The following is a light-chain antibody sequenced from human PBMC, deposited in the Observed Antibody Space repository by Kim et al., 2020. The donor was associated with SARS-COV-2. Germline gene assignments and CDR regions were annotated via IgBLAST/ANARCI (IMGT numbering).Light chain of an antibody. CDR2: GKN. Sequence: SSELPQDPAVSVALGQTVRITCQGDSLRSYYASWYQQKPGQAPVLVIYGKNNRPSGIPDRFSGSSSGNTASLTITGAQAEDEADYYCNSRDSSGNPPVVF. CDR3: NSRDSSGNPPVV. J-gene: IGLJ2*01. V-gene: IGLV3-19*01. CDR1: SLRSYY.